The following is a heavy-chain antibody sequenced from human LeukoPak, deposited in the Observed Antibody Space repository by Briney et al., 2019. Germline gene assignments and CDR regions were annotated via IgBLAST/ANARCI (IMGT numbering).Heavy chain of an antibody. V-gene: IGHV4-34*01. CDR3: ARGRGCSGGSCYLDY. Sequence: SETLSLTCAVYGGPFSGYYWSWIRQPPGKGLEWIGEINHSGSTNYNPSLKSRVTISVDTSKNQFSLKLSSVTAADTAVYYCARGRGCSGGSCYLDYWGQGTLVTVSS. J-gene: IGHJ4*02. CDR2: INHSGST. CDR1: GGPFSGYY. D-gene: IGHD2-15*01.